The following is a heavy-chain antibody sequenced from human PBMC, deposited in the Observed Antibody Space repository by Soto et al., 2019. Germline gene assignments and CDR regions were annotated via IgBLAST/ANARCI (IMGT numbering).Heavy chain of an antibody. CDR2: ISSRSSTI. J-gene: IGHJ5*02. CDR3: AREGGLRNWFDP. D-gene: IGHD6-25*01. CDR1: GFTFSSYS. V-gene: IGHV3-48*02. Sequence: EVQLVESGGGLVQPGGSLRLSCAASGFTFSSYSMNWVRQAPGKGLEWVSYISSRSSTIYYADSVKGRFTISRDNANNSLYLQMNSLRDEDTSVYYCAREGGLRNWFDPWGQGTLVTVSS.